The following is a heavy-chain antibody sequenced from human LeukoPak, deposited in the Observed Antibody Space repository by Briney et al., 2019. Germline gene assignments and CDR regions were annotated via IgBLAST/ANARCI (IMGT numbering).Heavy chain of an antibody. V-gene: IGHV3-53*01. J-gene: IGHJ4*02. CDR3: ASGLLGTIDY. CDR2: IYSGGST. Sequence: PGGSLRLSCATSGFTVSSNYMSWVRQAPGEGLEWVSVIYSGGSTYYADSVKGRFTISRDNSKNTLYLQMNSLRAEDTAVYYCASGLLGTIDYWGQGTLVTVSS. CDR1: GFTVSSNY. D-gene: IGHD3-10*01.